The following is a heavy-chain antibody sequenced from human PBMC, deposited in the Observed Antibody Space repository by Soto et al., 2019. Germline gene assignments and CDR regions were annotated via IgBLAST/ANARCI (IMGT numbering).Heavy chain of an antibody. V-gene: IGHV4-30-2*01. Sequence: PSETLSLTCAVSGDSISSGGYSWSWIRQPPGKGLEWIGYIYHSGSAYYNPSLKSRVTISVARSRSQFSLKLSSVTAADTAVYYCARSVMDDYDSSGLGVYYFDYWGQGTLVTVSS. CDR2: IYHSGSA. CDR3: ARSVMDDYDSSGLGVYYFDY. D-gene: IGHD3-22*01. CDR1: GDSISSGGYS. J-gene: IGHJ4*02.